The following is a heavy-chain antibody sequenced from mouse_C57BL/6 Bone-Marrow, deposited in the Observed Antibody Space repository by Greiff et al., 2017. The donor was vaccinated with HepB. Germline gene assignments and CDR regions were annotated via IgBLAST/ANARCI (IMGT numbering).Heavy chain of an antibody. CDR2: INPGSGGT. J-gene: IGHJ3*01. CDR3: ARSVYYGNFAWFAY. D-gene: IGHD2-1*01. V-gene: IGHV1-54*01. CDR1: GYAFTNYL. Sequence: QVQLQQSGAELVRPGTSVKVSCKASGYAFTNYLIEWVKQRPGQGLEWIGVINPGSGGTNYNEKFKGKATLTADKSSSTAYMQLSSLTSDDSAVYFCARSVYYGNFAWFAYWGQGTLVTVSA.